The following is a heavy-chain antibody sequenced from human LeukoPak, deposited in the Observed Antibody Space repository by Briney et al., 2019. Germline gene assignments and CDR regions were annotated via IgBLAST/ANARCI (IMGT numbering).Heavy chain of an antibody. CDR1: GFTFSSYG. V-gene: IGHV3-30*02. Sequence: GGSLRLSCAASGFTFSSYGMHWVRQAPGKGLEWVAFIRYDGSNKYYADSVKGRFTISRDDSKNTLYLQMNSLRAEDTAVYYCAKDLGRITMVRGVPFDPWGQGTLVTVSS. J-gene: IGHJ5*02. CDR3: AKDLGRITMVRGVPFDP. D-gene: IGHD3-10*01. CDR2: IRYDGSNK.